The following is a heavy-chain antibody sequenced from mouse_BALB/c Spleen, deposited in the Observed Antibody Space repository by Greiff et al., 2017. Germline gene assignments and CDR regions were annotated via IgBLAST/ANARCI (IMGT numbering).Heavy chain of an antibody. V-gene: IGHV1-5*01. Sequence: VQLQQPGAELVKPGASVKLSCKASGYTFTSYWMHWVKQRPGQGLEWIGAIYPGNSDTSYNQKFKGKAKLTAVTSTSTAYMELSSLTNEDSAVYYCTRGYYGSYWYFDVWGAGTTVTVSS. CDR3: TRGYYGSYWYFDV. CDR2: IYPGNSDT. D-gene: IGHD1-1*01. J-gene: IGHJ1*01. CDR1: GYTFTSYW.